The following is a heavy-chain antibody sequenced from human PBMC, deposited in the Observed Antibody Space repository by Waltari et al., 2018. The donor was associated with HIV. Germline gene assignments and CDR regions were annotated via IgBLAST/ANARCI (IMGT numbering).Heavy chain of an antibody. CDR1: GDTLSNYA. CDR2: IIPAIGIA. D-gene: IGHD3-3*01. CDR3: ALGRIDDIRSGRENLGGFDP. V-gene: IGHV1-69*04. J-gene: IGHJ5*02. Sequence: VQVVQSWAEVKKPGSSVKVSCQASGDTLSNYAVSWVRQAPGQGLEWMGSIIPAIGIAMHTDKFQDRVTINADKATNSAYMELGGLRSEDTALYLCALGRIDDIRSGRENLGGFDPWGPGTLVSVSS.